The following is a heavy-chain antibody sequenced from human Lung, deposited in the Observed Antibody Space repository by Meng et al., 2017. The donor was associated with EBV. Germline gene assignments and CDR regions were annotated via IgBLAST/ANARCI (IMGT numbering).Heavy chain of an antibody. CDR3: ARGDGGNGSDY. CDR2: INPSGGST. D-gene: IGHD4-23*01. V-gene: IGHV1-46*01. Sequence: VQVVQSGAWVKKPGASVKVSCKASGYTFTNYYMHWVRQAPGQGLEWMGVINPSGGSTNYAQKFQGRLTMTRDTSTSTVYMELSSLRSEDTAVYYCARGDGGNGSDYWGQGTLVTVSS. CDR1: GYTFTNYY. J-gene: IGHJ4*02.